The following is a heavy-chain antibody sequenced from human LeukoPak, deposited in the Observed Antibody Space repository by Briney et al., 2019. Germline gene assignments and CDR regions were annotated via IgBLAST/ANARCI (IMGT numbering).Heavy chain of an antibody. CDR1: GGSISDYY. CDR2: IYTSGST. CDR3: ARDNGQGINS. D-gene: IGHD3-10*01. J-gene: IGHJ4*02. Sequence: PSETLSLTCTVSGGSISDYYWTWIRQPAGKGLEWIGRIYTSGSTDYNPSLKSRVAMSVDTSKSQFSLTLTSVTAADTAVYYCARDNGQGINSWGQGTLVTVSS. V-gene: IGHV4-4*07.